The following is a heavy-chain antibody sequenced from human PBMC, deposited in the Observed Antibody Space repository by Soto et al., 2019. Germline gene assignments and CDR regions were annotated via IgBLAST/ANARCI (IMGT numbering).Heavy chain of an antibody. CDR1: GYTFTSYD. V-gene: IGHV1-18*01. J-gene: IGHJ4*02. CDR2: MNANNGNT. CDR3: ARQYSSGWYGIDY. Sequence: GASVKVSCKASGYTFTSYDINWVRQATGQGLEWMGWMNANNGNTDYAQKFQGRVTMTTDTSTSTAYMELRSLRSDDTAVYYCARQYSSGWYGIDYWGQGTLVTVSS. D-gene: IGHD6-19*01.